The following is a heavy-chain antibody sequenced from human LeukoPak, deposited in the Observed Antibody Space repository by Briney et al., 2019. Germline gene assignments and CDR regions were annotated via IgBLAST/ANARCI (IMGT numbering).Heavy chain of an antibody. D-gene: IGHD2-2*01. J-gene: IGHJ4*02. CDR2: INPNSGGT. CDR3: ARANALHCSSTSCLFDY. CDR1: GYTFTDYY. Sequence: GASVKVSCKASGYTFTDYYMHWVRQAPGQGLEWMGWINPNSGGTYSAQKFQGWVTMTRDTSISTAYMELSRLTSDDTAVYYCARANALHCSSTSCLFDYWGQGTLVTVPS. V-gene: IGHV1-2*04.